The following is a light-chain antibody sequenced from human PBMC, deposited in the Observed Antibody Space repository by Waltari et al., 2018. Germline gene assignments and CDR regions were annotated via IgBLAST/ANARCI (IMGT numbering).Light chain of an antibody. CDR1: QGIISY. CDR2: SAS. CDR3: QHRSSYLFT. J-gene: IGKJ3*01. Sequence: IQLTQSPSFLSASVGDRVTITCRASQGIISYVAWYQQKPGKAHKLLIYSASTFQSGAPSRFIGRRSGTEFTLTISSLQPEDVATDYCQHRSSYLFTFGPGTKVDIK. V-gene: IGKV1-9*01.